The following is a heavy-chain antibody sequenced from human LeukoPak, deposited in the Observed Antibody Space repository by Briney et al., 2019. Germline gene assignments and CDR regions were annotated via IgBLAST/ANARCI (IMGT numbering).Heavy chain of an antibody. V-gene: IGHV4-59*08. CDR1: GGSISTYY. J-gene: IGHJ4*02. CDR3: VRRLAVTGKYYFDY. Sequence: PSETLSLTCTVSGGSISTYYWTWIRQPPGKGLEWIGFIYYSGITKYNPSLESRVTISLDMSKNQFSLRLSSVTAADTAVYYCVRRLAVTGKYYFDYWGQGTLVTVSS. CDR2: IYYSGIT. D-gene: IGHD6-19*01.